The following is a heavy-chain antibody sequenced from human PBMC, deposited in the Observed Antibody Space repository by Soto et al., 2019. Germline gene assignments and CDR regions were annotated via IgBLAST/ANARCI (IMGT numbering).Heavy chain of an antibody. CDR3: ARDFDGRTYSSGWYEDY. Sequence: GGSLRLSCAASGFTFSSYWMSWVRQAPGKGLEWVANIKQDGSEKYNVDSVKGRFTISRDNAKNSLYLQMNSLRAEDTAVYYCARDFDGRTYSSGWYEDYWGQGTLVTVSS. D-gene: IGHD6-19*01. CDR2: IKQDGSEK. CDR1: GFTFSSYW. V-gene: IGHV3-7*01. J-gene: IGHJ4*02.